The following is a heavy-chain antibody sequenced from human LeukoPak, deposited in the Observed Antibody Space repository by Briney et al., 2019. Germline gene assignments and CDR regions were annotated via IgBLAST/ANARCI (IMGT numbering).Heavy chain of an antibody. J-gene: IGHJ4*02. CDR3: ARAGYYDSSGYSIDY. Sequence: PSETLSLTCTVSGGSISSGDYYWSWIRQPPGKGLEWIGYIYYSGSTYYNPSLKSRVTISVDTSKNQFSLKLSSVTAADTAVYYCARAGYYDSSGYSIDYWGQGTLVTVSS. V-gene: IGHV4-30-4*01. CDR1: GGSISSGDYY. CDR2: IYYSGST. D-gene: IGHD3-22*01.